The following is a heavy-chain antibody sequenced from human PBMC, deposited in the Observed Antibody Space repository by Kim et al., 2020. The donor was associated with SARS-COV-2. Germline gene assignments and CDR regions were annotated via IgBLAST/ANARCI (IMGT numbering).Heavy chain of an antibody. J-gene: IGHJ5*02. V-gene: IGHV4-34*01. CDR1: GGSFSGYY. Sequence: SETLSLTCAVYGGSFSGYYWSWIRQPPGKGLEWIGEINHSGSTNYNPSLKSRVTISVDTSKNQFSLKLSSVTAADTAVYYCARARGSSRTRTDHNWFDP. D-gene: IGHD6-13*01. CDR2: INHSGST. CDR3: ARARGSSRTRTDHNWFDP.